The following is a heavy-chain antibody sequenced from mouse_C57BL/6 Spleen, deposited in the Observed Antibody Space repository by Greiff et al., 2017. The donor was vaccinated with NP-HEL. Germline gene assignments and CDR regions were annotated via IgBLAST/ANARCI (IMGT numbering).Heavy chain of an antibody. CDR3: AEAFYSNYVFAD. D-gene: IGHD2-5*01. V-gene: IGHV1-53*01. CDR2: INPSNGGT. Sequence: QVQLQQPGTELVKPGASVKLSCKASGYTFTSYWMHWVQQRPGHGLEWIGNINPSNGGTNYNEKFKSKATLTVDKSSSTAYMQLSSLTSEDSAVYYCAEAFYSNYVFADWGQGTLVTVSA. J-gene: IGHJ3*01. CDR1: GYTFTSYW.